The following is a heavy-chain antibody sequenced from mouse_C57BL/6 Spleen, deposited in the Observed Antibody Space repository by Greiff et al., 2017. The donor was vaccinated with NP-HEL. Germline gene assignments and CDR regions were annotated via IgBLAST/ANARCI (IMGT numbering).Heavy chain of an antibody. V-gene: IGHV1-82*01. CDR1: GYAFSSSW. CDR3: ARYAYYYFDY. D-gene: IGHD2-10*01. Sequence: VQLQQSGPELVKPGASVKISCKASGYAFSSSWMNWVKQRPGKGLEWIGRIYPGDGDTNYNGKFKGKATLTADKSSSTAYMQLSSLTSEDSAVYFCARYAYYYFDYWGQGTTLTVSS. CDR2: IYPGDGDT. J-gene: IGHJ2*01.